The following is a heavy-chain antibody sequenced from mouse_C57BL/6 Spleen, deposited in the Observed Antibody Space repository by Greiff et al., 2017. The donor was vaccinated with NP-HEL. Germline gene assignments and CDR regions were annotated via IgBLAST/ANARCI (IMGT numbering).Heavy chain of an antibody. V-gene: IGHV1-82*01. CDR1: GYAFSSSW. Sequence: VQLQQSGPELVKPGASVKISCKASGYAFSSSWMNWVKQRPGKGLEWIGRIYPGDGDTNYSGKFKGKATLTADKSSSTAYMQLSSLTSEDSAVYFCARNYYGSSYDYWGQGTTLTVSS. CDR2: IYPGDGDT. D-gene: IGHD1-1*01. CDR3: ARNYYGSSYDY. J-gene: IGHJ2*01.